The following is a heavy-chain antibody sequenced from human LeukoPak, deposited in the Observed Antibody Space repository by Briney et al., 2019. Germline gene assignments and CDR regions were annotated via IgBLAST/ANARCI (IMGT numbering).Heavy chain of an antibody. D-gene: IGHD4-17*01. J-gene: IGHJ4*02. Sequence: PGGSLRLSCAASGFTVSSNYMSWVRQAPGKGLEWVSVVYAGGTTYYADSVKGRFTISRDISKNTLYLQMNSLRGEDTAVYYCARGVGYADYSFDYWGQGTLVTVSA. CDR2: VYAGGTT. CDR3: ARGVGYADYSFDY. CDR1: GFTVSSNY. V-gene: IGHV3-66*01.